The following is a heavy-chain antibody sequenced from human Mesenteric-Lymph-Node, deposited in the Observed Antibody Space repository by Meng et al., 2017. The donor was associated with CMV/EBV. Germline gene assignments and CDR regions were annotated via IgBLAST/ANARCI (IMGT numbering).Heavy chain of an antibody. D-gene: IGHD2-21*01. Sequence: TFSSYAISWGRQAPGQGLEWMGGIIPIFGTANYAQKFQGRVTITTDESTSTAYMELSSLRSEDTAVYYCAIPSGGGYCGGDCYSFDYWGQGTLVTVSS. CDR3: AIPSGGGYCGGDCYSFDY. V-gene: IGHV1-69*05. J-gene: IGHJ4*02. CDR1: TFSSYA. CDR2: IIPIFGTA.